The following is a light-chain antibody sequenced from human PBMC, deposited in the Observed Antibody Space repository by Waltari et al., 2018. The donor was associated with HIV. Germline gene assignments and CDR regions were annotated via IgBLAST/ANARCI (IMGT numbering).Light chain of an antibody. CDR1: RSDMSTYNR. J-gene: IGLJ1*01. Sequence: QSALTQPASVSGSPGQSITISCTDSRSDMSTYNRVSWYQQFPGKAPKLIIYEVGNLPSGVSKRFSGSKSVNTASLTISGLQAEDEADYYCISYTTTNYYVFGPGTWVTVL. V-gene: IGLV2-14*01. CDR3: ISYTTTNYYV. CDR2: EVG.